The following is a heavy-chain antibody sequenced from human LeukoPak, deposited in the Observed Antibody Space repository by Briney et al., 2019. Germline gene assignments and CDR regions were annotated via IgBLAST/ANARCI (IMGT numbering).Heavy chain of an antibody. D-gene: IGHD3-10*01. Sequence: SETLSLTCTVSGGSISSSSYYWGWIRQPPGKGLEWIGSIYYSGSTYYNPSLKSRVTISVDKSKNQFSLKLSSVTAADTAVYYCARDRYYGSGSYGNNAFDIWGQGTMVTVSS. J-gene: IGHJ3*02. CDR1: GGSISSSSYY. CDR3: ARDRYYGSGSYGNNAFDI. CDR2: IYYSGST. V-gene: IGHV4-39*07.